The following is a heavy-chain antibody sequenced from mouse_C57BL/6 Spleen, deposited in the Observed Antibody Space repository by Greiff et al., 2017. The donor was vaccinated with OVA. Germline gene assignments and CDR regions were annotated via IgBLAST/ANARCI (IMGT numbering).Heavy chain of an antibody. J-gene: IGHJ4*01. CDR2: INPSNGGT. D-gene: IGHD1-1*01. CDR3: AREIYYGSSAAMDY. CDR1: GYTFTSYW. Sequence: QVQLKESGTELVKPGASVKLSCKASGYTFTSYWMHWVKQRPGQGLEWIGNINPSNGGTNYNEKFKSKATLTVDKSSSTAYMQLSSLTSEDSAVYYCAREIYYGSSAAMDYWGQGTSVTVSS. V-gene: IGHV1-53*01.